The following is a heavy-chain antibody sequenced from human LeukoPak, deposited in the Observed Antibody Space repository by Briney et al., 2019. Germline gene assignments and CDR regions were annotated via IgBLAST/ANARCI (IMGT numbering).Heavy chain of an antibody. CDR2: IYYSGST. J-gene: IGHJ2*01. CDR3: GRLIGYCDSLTSYYSAYFDL. CDR1: GRSISSYY. V-gene: IGHV4-59*12. Sequence: PSETLSLTCTVSGRSISSYYWSWIRHPPGKGLEWIGYIYYSGSTNYNPSLKSRVPISVDTPKNQSSLALSSVGAAEPAFYYLGRLIGYCDSLTSYYSAYFDLWGRGDLVTVSS. D-gene: IGHD3-9*01.